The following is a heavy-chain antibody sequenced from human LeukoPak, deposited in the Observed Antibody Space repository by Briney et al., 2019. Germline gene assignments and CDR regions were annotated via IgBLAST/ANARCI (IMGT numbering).Heavy chain of an antibody. Sequence: GGSLRLSCAAAGFTFSSYAMHWVRQAPGEGREWVAVISYDGSNKYYADSVKGRFTISRDNSKSTLYLQLNRLRAEDTAIYYCAKDRFCSGAGCSDAFDIWGQGTMVTVSS. CDR1: GFTFSSYA. J-gene: IGHJ3*02. CDR2: ISYDGSNK. V-gene: IGHV3-30*07. CDR3: AKDRFCSGAGCSDAFDI. D-gene: IGHD2-15*01.